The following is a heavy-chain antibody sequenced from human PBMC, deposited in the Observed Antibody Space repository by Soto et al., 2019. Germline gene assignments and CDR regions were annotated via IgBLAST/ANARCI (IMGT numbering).Heavy chain of an antibody. CDR3: ARSVSP. CDR1: GSSISSGGYY. Sequence: QVQLQESGPGLVKPSQTLSLTCTVSGSSISSGGYYWSWIRQHPGKGLEWIGYIYYSGSTYYNPSLXTXXTPSLRTSKTQFSLKLSSVTAADTAVYCCARSVSPWGQGTLVTVSS. CDR2: IYYSGST. V-gene: IGHV4-31*03. J-gene: IGHJ5*02.